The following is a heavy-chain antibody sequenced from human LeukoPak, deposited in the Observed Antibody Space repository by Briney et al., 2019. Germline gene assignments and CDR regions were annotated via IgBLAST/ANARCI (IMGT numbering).Heavy chain of an antibody. Sequence: GGSLRLSCAASGFSFSSYWMSWVRQAPGKRLEWVANIKEDGSEKYYVDSVKGRFTISRDNAKKSLYLQMNSLRAEDTAVYYCARGSPVVITLWGQGTLVTVSS. CDR2: IKEDGSEK. D-gene: IGHD3-22*01. CDR1: GFSFSSYW. J-gene: IGHJ4*02. CDR3: ARGSPVVITL. V-gene: IGHV3-7*01.